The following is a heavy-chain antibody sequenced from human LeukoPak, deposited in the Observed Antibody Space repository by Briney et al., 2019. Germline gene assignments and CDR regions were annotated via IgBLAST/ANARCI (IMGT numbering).Heavy chain of an antibody. CDR3: ARLRRRGGNWFDP. CDR1: GYTFTSYD. Sequence: ASVKVSRRASGYTFTSYDINWVRQATGQGLEWMGWMNPNSGNTGYAQKFQGRVTITRNTSISTAYMELSSLRSEDTAVYYCARLRRRGGNWFDPWGQGTLVTVSS. CDR2: MNPNSGNT. D-gene: IGHD3-10*01. V-gene: IGHV1-8*03. J-gene: IGHJ5*02.